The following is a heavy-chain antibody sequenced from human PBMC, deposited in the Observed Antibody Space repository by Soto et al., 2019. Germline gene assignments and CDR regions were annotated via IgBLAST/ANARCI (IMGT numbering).Heavy chain of an antibody. CDR2: ISYDGNNK. Sequence: QVQLVESGGGVVQPGRSLRLSCAASGFTFSSYGMHWVRQAPGKGLEWVAVISYDGNNKYYADSVKGRFTISRDNSKNTRYLQMNSLRAEDTAVYYCAKSAYNWNDGFFDYWGQGTLVTVSS. J-gene: IGHJ4*02. V-gene: IGHV3-30*18. CDR1: GFTFSSYG. CDR3: AKSAYNWNDGFFDY. D-gene: IGHD1-1*01.